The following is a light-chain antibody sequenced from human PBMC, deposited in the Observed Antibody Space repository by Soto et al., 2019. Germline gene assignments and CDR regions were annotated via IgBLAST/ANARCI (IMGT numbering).Light chain of an antibody. CDR2: AAS. CDR1: QGIMSY. V-gene: IGKV1-9*01. CDR3: LQVNSYPYT. Sequence: DIQLTQSPSLLSASVGDRVTITCRASQGIMSYLAWHQQKPGKAPKLLISAASTLQSGVPSRFSGSGSGTEFTLTISSLQPEDFATYYCLQVNSYPYTFGQGTKLEIK. J-gene: IGKJ2*01.